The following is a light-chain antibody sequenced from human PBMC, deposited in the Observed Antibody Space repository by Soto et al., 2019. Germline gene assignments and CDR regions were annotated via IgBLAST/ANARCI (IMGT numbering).Light chain of an antibody. CDR2: EVT. V-gene: IGLV2-8*01. J-gene: IGLJ2*01. Sequence: QSVLTQPPSASGSPGQSVTISCTGTSSDVGGYNYVSWYQQHAGKGPKLMIYEVTKRPSGVPDRFSGSKFGNTASLTVSGLQADDEAADDCSSFAGSDSVVFGGGTKLTVL. CDR3: SSFAGSDSVV. CDR1: SSDVGGYNY.